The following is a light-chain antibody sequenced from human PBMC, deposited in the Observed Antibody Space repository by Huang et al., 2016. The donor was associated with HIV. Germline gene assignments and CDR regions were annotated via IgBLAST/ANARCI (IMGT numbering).Light chain of an antibody. CDR2: GAS. CDR3: QQYNNWPPIT. J-gene: IGKJ5*01. Sequence: EIVMTQSPATLSVSPGERATLSCRASQCVSRTLAWYKPKPGQAPRLRIDGASTRATGIPARFSGSGSGTEFTLTISSLQSEDFAVYYCQQYNNWPPITFGQGTRLEIK. CDR1: QCVSRT. V-gene: IGKV3-15*01.